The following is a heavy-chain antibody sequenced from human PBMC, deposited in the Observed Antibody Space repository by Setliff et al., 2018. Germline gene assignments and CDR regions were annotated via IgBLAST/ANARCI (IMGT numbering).Heavy chain of an antibody. CDR2: ISHSANK. J-gene: IGHJ4*02. Sequence: PSETLSLTCTVSGSSISDNNYYWGWIRQSPGKELEWIGGISHSANKYYNPSFRTGVTISVDMSKNQFFLNLDSVTAADTALYYCARESRFGYSGYDPYYFDYWGQGTLVTVSS. CDR3: ARESRFGYSGYDPYYFDY. CDR1: GSSISDNNYY. V-gene: IGHV4-39*02. D-gene: IGHD5-12*01.